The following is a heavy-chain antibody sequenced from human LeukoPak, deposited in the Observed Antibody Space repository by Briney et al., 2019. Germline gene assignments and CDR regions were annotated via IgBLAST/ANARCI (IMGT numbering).Heavy chain of an antibody. V-gene: IGHV3-9*01. D-gene: IGHD6-6*01. CDR2: ISWNSGSI. J-gene: IGHJ4*02. CDR3: AKDTYSSSLTGFDY. Sequence: PGGSLRLSCAASGFTFDDYARHWVRQAPGKGLEWVSGISWNSGSIGYADSVKGRFTISRDNAKNSLYLQMNSLRVEDTALYYCAKDTYSSSLTGFDYWGQGTLVTVSS. CDR1: GFTFDDYA.